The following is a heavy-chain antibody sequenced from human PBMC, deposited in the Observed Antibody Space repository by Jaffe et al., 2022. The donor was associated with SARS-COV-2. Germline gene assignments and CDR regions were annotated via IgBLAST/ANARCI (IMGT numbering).Heavy chain of an antibody. J-gene: IGHJ4*02. Sequence: EVQLVESGGGLVQPGRSLRLSCTASGFTFGDYAMSWFRQAPGKGLEWVGFIRSKAYGGTTEYAASVKGRFTISRDDSKSIAYLQMNSLKTEDTAVYYCTRDGGKYCSGGSCYGLRYWGQGTLVTVSS. CDR3: TRDGGKYCSGGSCYGLRY. CDR2: IRSKAYGGTT. CDR1: GFTFGDYA. D-gene: IGHD2-15*01. V-gene: IGHV3-49*03.